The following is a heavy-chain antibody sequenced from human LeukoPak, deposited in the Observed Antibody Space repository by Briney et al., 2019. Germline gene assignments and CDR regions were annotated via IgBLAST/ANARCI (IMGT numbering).Heavy chain of an antibody. D-gene: IGHD5-18*01. CDR3: ARRAETTMVSDY. Sequence: SETLSLTCTVSGGSISRYYWSWIRQPPGKGLEWIGYIYYSGSTNYNPSLKSRVTISVDTSKNQFSLKLSSVTAADTAVYYCARRAETTMVSDYWGQGTLVTVSS. CDR1: GGSISRYY. V-gene: IGHV4-59*08. CDR2: IYYSGST. J-gene: IGHJ4*02.